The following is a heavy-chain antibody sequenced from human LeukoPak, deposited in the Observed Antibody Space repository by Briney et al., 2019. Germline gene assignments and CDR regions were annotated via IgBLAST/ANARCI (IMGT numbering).Heavy chain of an antibody. V-gene: IGHV1-8*03. J-gene: IGHJ6*03. Sequence: GASVKVSGKASGYTVTSYDINWVRQATGQGLEWMGWMNPNSGNKGYAQKFQGRVTITRNTSISTAYMELSSLRSEDTAVYYCARGPTRYYYYYMDVWGKGTTVTVSS. CDR1: GYTVTSYD. CDR2: MNPNSGNK. CDR3: ARGPTRYYYYYMDV.